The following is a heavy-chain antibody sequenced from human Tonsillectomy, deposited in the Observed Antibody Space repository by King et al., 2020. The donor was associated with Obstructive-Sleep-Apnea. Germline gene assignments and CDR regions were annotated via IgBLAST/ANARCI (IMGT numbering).Heavy chain of an antibody. CDR3: ARPEIGYSYAMDV. Sequence: QVQLQESGPGLVKPSETLSLTCTVSGGSISSSSYYWGWIRQPPGKGLEWIASIYYSGSTYYNPSLKSRVSISLDTSKNQFSLRLNTVTAADTVVYYWARPEIGYSYAMDVWGQGTTVTVSS. V-gene: IGHV4-39*01. J-gene: IGHJ6*02. CDR2: IYYSGST. CDR1: GGSISSSSYY. D-gene: IGHD3-22*01.